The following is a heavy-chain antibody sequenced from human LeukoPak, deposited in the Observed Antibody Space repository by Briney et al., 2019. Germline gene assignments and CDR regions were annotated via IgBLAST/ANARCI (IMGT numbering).Heavy chain of an antibody. J-gene: IGHJ3*02. CDR2: IYYSGST. V-gene: IGHV4-59*01. CDR3: ARVAYYYGSGSYPNAFDI. D-gene: IGHD3-10*01. Sequence: SETLSLTCTVSGGSISSYYWSWIRQPPGKGLEWIGYIYYSGSTNYNPSLKSRVTISVDTSKNQFSLKLSSVTAADTAVYYCARVAYYYGSGSYPNAFDIWGQGTMVTVSS. CDR1: GGSISSYY.